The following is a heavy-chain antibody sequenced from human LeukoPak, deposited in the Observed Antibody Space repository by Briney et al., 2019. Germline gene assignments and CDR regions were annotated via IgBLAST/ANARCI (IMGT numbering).Heavy chain of an antibody. CDR1: GGSFSGYY. CDR3: ARGDRIVGATSLDY. J-gene: IGHJ4*02. Sequence: PSETLSLTCAVYGGSFSGYYWSWIRQPPGKGLEWIGYIYYSGSTNYNPSLKSRVTISVDTSKNQFSLKLSSVTAADTAVYYCARGDRIVGATSLDYWGQGTLVTVSS. V-gene: IGHV4-59*01. CDR2: IYYSGST. D-gene: IGHD1-26*01.